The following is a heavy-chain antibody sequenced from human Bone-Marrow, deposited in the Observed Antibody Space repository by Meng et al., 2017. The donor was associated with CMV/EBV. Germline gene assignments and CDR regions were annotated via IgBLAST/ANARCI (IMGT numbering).Heavy chain of an antibody. D-gene: IGHD3-22*01. CDR3: ARDAGSSGYEETRFDT. V-gene: IGHV3-11*04. CDR2: IRDGGITT. J-gene: IGHJ5*02. Sequence: GESLKISCAASGFTFSDYYMSWIRQAPGKGLEWVSYIRDGGITTYYVDSVKGRFTISRDNAKNPLYLQMNSLRADDTAVYYCARDAGSSGYEETRFDTWGQGTLVTVSS. CDR1: GFTFSDYY.